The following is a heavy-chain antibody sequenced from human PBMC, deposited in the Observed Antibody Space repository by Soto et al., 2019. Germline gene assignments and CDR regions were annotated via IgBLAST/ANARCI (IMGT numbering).Heavy chain of an antibody. Sequence: QVHLQESGPGLVKPSETLSLTCTVSGGSITSNYWSWIRQPPGKGLEWLGFIYHSGDTSYKPSLRXXVXXSVDASKTQFSLELSSVTAADTAVYYCAQHSDGSSVHAFDVWGPGTMVLVSS. V-gene: IGHV4-59*01. J-gene: IGHJ3*01. CDR3: AQHSDGSSVHAFDV. D-gene: IGHD2-15*01. CDR2: IYHSGDT. CDR1: GGSITSNY.